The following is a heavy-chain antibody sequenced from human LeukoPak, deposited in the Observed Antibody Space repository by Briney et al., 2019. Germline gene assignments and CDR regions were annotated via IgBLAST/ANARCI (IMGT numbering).Heavy chain of an antibody. Sequence: SETLSLTCTVSGDSISSYYWSWIRQPPGKGLEWIGYIYHSGSTNYNPSLKSRVTISADTSKDQFSLKLASVTAADTAVYYCAIGYSSTWYYFDYWRQGTLVTVSS. CDR2: IYHSGST. J-gene: IGHJ4*02. CDR3: AIGYSSTWYYFDY. D-gene: IGHD6-13*01. V-gene: IGHV4-59*01. CDR1: GDSISSYY.